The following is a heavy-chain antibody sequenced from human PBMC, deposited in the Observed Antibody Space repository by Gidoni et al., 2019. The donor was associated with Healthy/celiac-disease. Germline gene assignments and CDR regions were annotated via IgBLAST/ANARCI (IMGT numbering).Heavy chain of an antibody. D-gene: IGHD6-6*01. CDR2: IWYDGSNK. J-gene: IGHJ4*02. Sequence: QVQLVESGGGVVQPGRSLRLSCAAPGFTFSSYGMHWVRQAPGKGLGWVAVIWYDGSNKYYADSVKGRFTISRDNSKNTLYLQMNSLRAEDTAVYYCAREKYSLYYFDYWGQGTLVTVSS. CDR3: AREKYSLYYFDY. CDR1: GFTFSSYG. V-gene: IGHV3-33*01.